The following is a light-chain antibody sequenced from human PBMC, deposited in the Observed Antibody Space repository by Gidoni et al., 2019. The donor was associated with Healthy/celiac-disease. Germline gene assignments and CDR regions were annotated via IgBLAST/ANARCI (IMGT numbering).Light chain of an antibody. Sequence: EIVLTQSPATLSLSPGERATLSCRASQSVSSYLAWYQQKPGQAPRLLIYDAYNRATGIPARFSGSGSGTDFTLTISSLEPEDFAVYYCQQPGAFGGGTKVEIK. V-gene: IGKV3-11*01. CDR2: DAY. J-gene: IGKJ4*01. CDR1: QSVSSY. CDR3: QQPGA.